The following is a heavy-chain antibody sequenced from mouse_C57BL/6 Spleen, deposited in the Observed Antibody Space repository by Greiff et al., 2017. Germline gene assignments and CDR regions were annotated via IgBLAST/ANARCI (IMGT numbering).Heavy chain of an antibody. J-gene: IGHJ3*01. Sequence: QVQLKESGAELVRPGASVTLSCKASGYTFTDYEMHWVKQTPVHGLEWIGAIDPETGGTAYNQKFKGKDILTADKSSSTAYMELRSLTSEDSAVYYCTRSRAYWGQGTLVTVSA. V-gene: IGHV1-15*01. CDR3: TRSRAY. CDR2: IDPETGGT. CDR1: GYTFTDYE.